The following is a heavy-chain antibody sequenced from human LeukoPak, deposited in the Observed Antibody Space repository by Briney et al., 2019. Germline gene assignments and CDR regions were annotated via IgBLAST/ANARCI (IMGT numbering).Heavy chain of an antibody. J-gene: IGHJ4*02. CDR3: ARDFGEINPTDNIDY. V-gene: IGHV3-7*01. CDR2: IKQDGSEK. D-gene: IGHD3-10*01. Sequence: PGGSLRLSCAASGFTFSIYWMSWVRQAPGKGLEWVANIKQDGSEKYYVDSVKGRFTISRDNAKNSLYLQMNSLRAEDTAVYYCARDFGEINPTDNIDYWGQGTLVTVSS. CDR1: GFTFSIYW.